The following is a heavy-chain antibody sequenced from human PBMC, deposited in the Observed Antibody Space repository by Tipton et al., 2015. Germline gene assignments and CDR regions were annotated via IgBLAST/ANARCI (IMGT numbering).Heavy chain of an antibody. Sequence: SLRLSCAASGITVSSNYMSWVRQAPGKGLEWVSVIYSGGSTYSADSVKGRFTISRDNFKNTLYLQMNSLRAEDTAVYYCAKDQTGGRITMVRGATGFGMDVWGRGTTVTVSS. D-gene: IGHD3-10*01. J-gene: IGHJ6*02. V-gene: IGHV3-53*01. CDR3: AKDQTGGRITMVRGATGFGMDV. CDR2: IYSGGST. CDR1: GITVSSNY.